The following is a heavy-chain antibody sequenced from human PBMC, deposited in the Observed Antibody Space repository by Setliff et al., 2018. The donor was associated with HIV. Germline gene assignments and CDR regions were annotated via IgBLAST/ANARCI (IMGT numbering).Heavy chain of an antibody. J-gene: IGHJ6*02. CDR3: ARDFRYDTSGSLTGYGLDV. V-gene: IGHV4-59*01. D-gene: IGHD3-22*01. CDR2: TYYGGSTDCS. Sequence: SETLSLTCTVSGVSITSYYWSWVRQVPGKGLEWIGNTYYGGSTDCSKYNPSVKSRATISVDIYRKQLSLNLRSVTAAGTAVYYCARDFRYDTSGSLTGYGLDVWGQGTTVTVSS. CDR1: GVSITSYY.